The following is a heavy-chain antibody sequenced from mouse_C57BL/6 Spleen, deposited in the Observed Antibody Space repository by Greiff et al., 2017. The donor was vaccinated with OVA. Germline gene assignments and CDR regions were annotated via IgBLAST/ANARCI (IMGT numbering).Heavy chain of an antibody. V-gene: IGHV1-64*01. CDR3: ARRRDDYDRYYYAMDY. CDR1: GYTFTSYW. J-gene: IGHJ4*01. CDR2: IHPNSGST. D-gene: IGHD2-4*01. Sequence: QVQLQQPGAELVKPGASVKLSCKASGYTFTSYWMHWVKQRPGQGLEWIGMIHPNSGSTNYNEKFKSKATLTVDKSSSTAYMQLSSLTSEDSAVYYCARRRDDYDRYYYAMDYWGQGTSVTVSS.